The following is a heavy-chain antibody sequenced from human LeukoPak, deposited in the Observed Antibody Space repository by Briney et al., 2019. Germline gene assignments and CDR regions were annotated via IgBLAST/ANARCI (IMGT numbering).Heavy chain of an antibody. CDR1: GFTFSSYS. V-gene: IGHV3-21*01. CDR3: ARDSVWRGPAIAVAATDY. CDR2: ISTSSSYI. D-gene: IGHD6-19*01. J-gene: IGHJ4*02. Sequence: PGESLTLSCAASGFTFSSYSMNWVRQAPGKGLEWVSSISTSSSYIYYADSVKGRFTISRDNAKNSLYLQMNSLRAEDTAVYYCARDSVWRGPAIAVAATDYWGQGALVTVSS.